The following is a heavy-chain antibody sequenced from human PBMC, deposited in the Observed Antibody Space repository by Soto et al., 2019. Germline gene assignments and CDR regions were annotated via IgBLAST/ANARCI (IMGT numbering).Heavy chain of an antibody. CDR3: VFVFQAEDGIRDVRSVSAFLLNRSSDL. V-gene: IGHV4-59*01. D-gene: IGHD3-10*02. CDR2: HYYSGST. J-gene: IGHJ2*01. Sequence: KGQEWNGNHYYSGSTDYNPSLKSRVTISVDTSRNQFYLKLSSVTAADTAVYYCVFVFQAEDGIRDVRSVSAFLLNRSSDL.